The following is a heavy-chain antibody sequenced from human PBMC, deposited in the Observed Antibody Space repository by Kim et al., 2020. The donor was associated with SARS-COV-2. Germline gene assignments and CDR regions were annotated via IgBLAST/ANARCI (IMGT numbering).Heavy chain of an antibody. J-gene: IGHJ3*02. CDR2: IYTSGST. V-gene: IGHV4-4*07. Sequence: SETLSLTCTVSGGSISSYYWSWIRQPAGKGLEWIGRIYTSGSTNYNPSLKSRVTMSVDTSKNQFSLKLSSVTAADTAVYYCASERDCGGDCYYGDAFDIWGQGTMVTVSS. D-gene: IGHD2-21*02. CDR3: ASERDCGGDCYYGDAFDI. CDR1: GGSISSYY.